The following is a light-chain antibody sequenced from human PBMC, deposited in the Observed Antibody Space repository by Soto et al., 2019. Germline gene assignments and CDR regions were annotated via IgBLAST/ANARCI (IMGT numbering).Light chain of an antibody. CDR1: QSVLYSSNNKNY. CDR2: WTS. J-gene: IGKJ4*01. V-gene: IGKV4-1*01. CDR3: QQYYNSPLT. Sequence: DIVMTQSPDSLAVSLGYRSTINCNSSQSVLYSSNNKNYLAWYQQKPGQPPKLLIYWTSTRESGVPDRFSGSGSGTDFTLTISSLQAEDVAVYYCQQYYNSPLTFGGGTKVDIK.